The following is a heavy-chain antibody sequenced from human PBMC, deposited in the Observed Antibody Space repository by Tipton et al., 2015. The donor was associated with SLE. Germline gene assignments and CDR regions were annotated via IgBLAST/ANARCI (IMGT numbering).Heavy chain of an antibody. D-gene: IGHD5-12*01. CDR2: INHSGST. J-gene: IGHJ4*02. CDR1: GGSFSGYY. CDR3: ARWAGWLRFLDY. Sequence: LRLSCAVYGGSFSGYYWSWIRQPPGKGLEWIGEINHSGSTNYNPSLKSRVTISVDTSKNQFSLKLSSVTAADTAVYYCARWAGWLRFLDYWGQGTLVTVSS. V-gene: IGHV4-34*01.